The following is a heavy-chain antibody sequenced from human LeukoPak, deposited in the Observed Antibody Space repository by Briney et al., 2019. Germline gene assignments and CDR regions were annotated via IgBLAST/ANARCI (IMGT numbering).Heavy chain of an antibody. CDR1: GFTFSSYG. CDR3: AKAYGSGSTIYYMDV. V-gene: IGHV3-30*18. J-gene: IGHJ6*03. D-gene: IGHD3-10*01. Sequence: GGSLRLSCAASGFTFSSYGMHWVRQAPGKGLEWVAVISYDGSNKYYADSVKGRFTISRDNSKNTLYLQMYSLRAEDTAVYYCAKAYGSGSTIYYMDVWGKGTTVTVSS. CDR2: ISYDGSNK.